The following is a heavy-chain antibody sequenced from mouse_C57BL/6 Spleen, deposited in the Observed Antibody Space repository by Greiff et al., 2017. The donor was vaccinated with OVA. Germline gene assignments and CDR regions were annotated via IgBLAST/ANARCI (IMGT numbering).Heavy chain of an antibody. V-gene: IGHV1-53*01. J-gene: IGHJ4*01. CDR2: INPSNGGT. CDR1: GYTFTSYW. D-gene: IGHD2-3*01. CDR3: ARDGNPGYAMDY. Sequence: QVQLKQPGTELVKPGASVKLSCKASGYTFTSYWMHWVKQRPGQGLEWIGNINPSNGGTNYNEKFKSKATLTVDKSSSTAYMQLSSLTSEDSAVYYCARDGNPGYAMDYWGQGTSVTVSS.